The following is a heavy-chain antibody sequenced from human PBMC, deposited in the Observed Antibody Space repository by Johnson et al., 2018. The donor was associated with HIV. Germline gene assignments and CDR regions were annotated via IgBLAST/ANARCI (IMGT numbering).Heavy chain of an antibody. Sequence: MLLVESGGGVVQPGRSLRLSCAASGFTFSSYAMHWVRQAPGKGLEWVSYISSSGSTIYYADSVKGRFTISRDNSKNTLYLQMNSLRAEDTAVYYCGRVWLLGAFDIWVQGTMVTVSS. J-gene: IGHJ3*02. V-gene: IGHV3-48*01. CDR1: GFTFSSYA. CDR2: ISSSGSTI. CDR3: GRVWLLGAFDI. D-gene: IGHD6-19*01.